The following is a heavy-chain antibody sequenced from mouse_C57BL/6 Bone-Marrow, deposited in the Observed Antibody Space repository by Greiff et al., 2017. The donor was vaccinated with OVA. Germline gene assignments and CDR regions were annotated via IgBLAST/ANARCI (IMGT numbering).Heavy chain of an antibody. J-gene: IGHJ4*01. V-gene: IGHV2-5*01. Sequence: VHLVESGPGLVQPSQSLSITCTVSGFSLTSYGVHWVRQSPGKGLEWLGVIWRGGSTDYNAAFMSRLSITKDNSKSQVFFKMNSLQADDTAIYYCAKNLGYFIGAMDYWGQGTSVTVSS. CDR2: IWRGGST. CDR1: GFSLTSYG. D-gene: IGHD1-2*01. CDR3: AKNLGYFIGAMDY.